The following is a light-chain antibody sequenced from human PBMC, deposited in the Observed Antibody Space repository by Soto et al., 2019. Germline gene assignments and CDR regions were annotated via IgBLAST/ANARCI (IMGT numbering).Light chain of an antibody. CDR1: QAISNS. CDR3: QKYHSAPFT. V-gene: IGKV1-27*01. CDR2: AAS. J-gene: IGKJ3*01. Sequence: DIQMTQSPSSLSASVGDRVTITCRASQAISNSLAWYQQKPGKVPKVLIYAASTLQSGVPSRLSGSGSGTDFTLTITSLQPEDVATYFCQKYHSAPFTFGPGTKLDIK.